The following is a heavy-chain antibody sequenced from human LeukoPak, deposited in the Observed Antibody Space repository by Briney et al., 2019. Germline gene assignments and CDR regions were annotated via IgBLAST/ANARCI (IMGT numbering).Heavy chain of an antibody. CDR1: GASISSYY. CDR2: IYYSGST. D-gene: IGHD6-13*01. V-gene: IGHV4-39*01. Sequence: PSETLSLTCTVSGASISSYYWGWIRQPPGKGLDWIGSIYYSGSTYYNPSLKSRVTISVDTSKNQFSLKLSSVTAADTAVYYCARLAAAGPIHYFDYWGQGTLVTVSS. CDR3: ARLAAAGPIHYFDY. J-gene: IGHJ4*02.